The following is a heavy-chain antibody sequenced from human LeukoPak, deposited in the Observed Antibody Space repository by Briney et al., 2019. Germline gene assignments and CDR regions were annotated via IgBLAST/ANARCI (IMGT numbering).Heavy chain of an antibody. Sequence: GGSLRLSCAASGFTFSTYDMSWVRQAPTKGLEWVSAIGGDGGTTYADSVKGRFTIPRDNSKNTLYLQMNSLRAEDTAIYYCAKTIPYWYFDLWGHGTLVTVSS. J-gene: IGHJ2*01. CDR2: IGGDGGTT. D-gene: IGHD5-24*01. CDR1: GFTFSTYD. V-gene: IGHV3-23*01. CDR3: AKTIPYWYFDL.